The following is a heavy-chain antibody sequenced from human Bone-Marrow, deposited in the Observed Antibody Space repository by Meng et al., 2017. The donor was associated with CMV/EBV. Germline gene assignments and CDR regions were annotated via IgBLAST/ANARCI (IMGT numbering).Heavy chain of an antibody. V-gene: IGHV4-59*01. CDR3: ARGGGAYCGGDCTRTLDY. D-gene: IGHD2-21*01. CDR1: GGSISSYY. CDR2: IYYSGSS. Sequence: SETLSLTCTVSGGSISSYYWSWIRQPPGKGLEWIGYIYYSGSSNYNPSLKSRVTISVDTSKNQFSLKLSSVTAADTAVYYCARGGGAYCGGDCTRTLDYWGQGTLVTVSS. J-gene: IGHJ4*02.